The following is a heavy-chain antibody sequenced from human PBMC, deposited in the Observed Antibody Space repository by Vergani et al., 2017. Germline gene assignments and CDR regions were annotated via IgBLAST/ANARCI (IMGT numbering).Heavy chain of an antibody. J-gene: IGHJ4*02. CDR2: IQFDGSNQ. CDR1: GFTLSHYD. V-gene: IGHV3-30*02. CDR3: AKHFRGWGIDY. D-gene: IGHD3-16*01. Sequence: QVQLVESGGGVVQRGGSLRLSCATSGFTLSHYDMQWIRQGPGKGLEFVAFIQFDGSNQYYADSVQGRFPLSRDFSKNTLYLQMNSLRTDDTATYYCAKHFRGWGIDYWGQGTQVIVSS.